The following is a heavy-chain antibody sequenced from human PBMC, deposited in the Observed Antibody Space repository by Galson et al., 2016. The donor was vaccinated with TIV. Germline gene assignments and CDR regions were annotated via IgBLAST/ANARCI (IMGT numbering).Heavy chain of an antibody. CDR2: IKQDGSEK. CDR3: ARGRGGEYFDY. CDR1: EFAFANFW. D-gene: IGHD3-16*01. V-gene: IGHV3-7*03. Sequence: SLRLSCAASEFAFANFWMTWVRQAPGKGLEWVANIKQDGSEKYYVDSVKGRFTISRDNAKNLVYLQMDSLRADETAVYYCARGRGGEYFDYWGQGTLVSVSS. J-gene: IGHJ4*02.